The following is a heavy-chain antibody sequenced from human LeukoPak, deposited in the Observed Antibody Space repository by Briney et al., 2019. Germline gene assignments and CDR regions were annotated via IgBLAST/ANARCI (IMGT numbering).Heavy chain of an antibody. J-gene: IGHJ4*02. CDR2: IKSKTDGGTT. Sequence: GGSLRLSCAASGFTFSNAWMSWVRQAPGKGLEWVGRIKSKTDGGTTDYAAPVKGRFTISRDDSKNTLYLEMNSLKTEDTAVYYCTTVVRDYYDSSGYFWGQGTLVTVSS. D-gene: IGHD3-22*01. CDR3: TTVVRDYYDSSGYF. CDR1: GFTFSNAW. V-gene: IGHV3-15*01.